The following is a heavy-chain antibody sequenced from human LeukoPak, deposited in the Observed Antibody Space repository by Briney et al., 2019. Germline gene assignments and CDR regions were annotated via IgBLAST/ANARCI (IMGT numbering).Heavy chain of an antibody. Sequence: PGGSLRLSCAASGFTFSTYAMSWVRQAPGKGLDWVSAVSASGSSTYYADSVKGRFTISRDNSKNTLYLQMSSLRVEDTALYYCAKVTQRGIWFGESLNYWGQGTPVTVSS. D-gene: IGHD3-10*01. J-gene: IGHJ4*02. V-gene: IGHV3-23*01. CDR3: AKVTQRGIWFGESLNY. CDR1: GFTFSTYA. CDR2: VSASGSST.